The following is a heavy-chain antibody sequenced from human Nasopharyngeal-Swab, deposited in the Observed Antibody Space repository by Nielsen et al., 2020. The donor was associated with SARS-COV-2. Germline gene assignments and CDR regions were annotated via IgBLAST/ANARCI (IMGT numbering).Heavy chain of an antibody. D-gene: IGHD6-19*01. CDR3: ARVSSSGWDRGYFDY. CDR2: ISSSSSYT. Sequence: GESLKISCAASGFTFSDYYMSWIRQAPGKGLEWVSYISSSSSYTNYADSVKGRFTISRDNAKNSLYLQMNSLRAEDTAVYYCARVSSSGWDRGYFDYWGQGTLVTVSS. V-gene: IGHV3-11*06. J-gene: IGHJ4*02. CDR1: GFTFSDYY.